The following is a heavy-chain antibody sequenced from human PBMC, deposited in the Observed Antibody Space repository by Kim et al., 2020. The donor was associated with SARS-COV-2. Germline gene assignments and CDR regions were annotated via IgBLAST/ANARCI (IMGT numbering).Heavy chain of an antibody. CDR1: GFTFDDYA. CDR2: ISWNSGSI. D-gene: IGHD3-10*01. V-gene: IGHV3-9*01. J-gene: IGHJ5*02. CDR3: AKDGVWFGELFGWFDP. Sequence: GGSLRLSCAASGFTFDDYAMHWVRQAPGKGLEWVSGISWNSGSIGYADSVKGRFTISRDNAKNSLYLQMNSLRAEDTALYYCAKDGVWFGELFGWFDPWGQGTLVTVSS.